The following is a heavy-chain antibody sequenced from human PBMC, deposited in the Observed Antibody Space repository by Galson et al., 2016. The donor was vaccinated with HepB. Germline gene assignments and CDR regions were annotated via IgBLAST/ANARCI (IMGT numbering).Heavy chain of an antibody. CDR1: GFTVSSNY. CDR2: IYSGGST. J-gene: IGHJ4*02. CDR3: ARGRYGDYVSPFDH. D-gene: IGHD4-17*01. Sequence: SLRLSCAASGFTVSSNYMTWVRQAPGKELEWVSVIYSGGSTYYADSVTGRFTIARDTPKNTRFLQMNSLRVEDTAGYYFARGRYGDYVSPFDHWGQGTLVTVSS. V-gene: IGHV3-53*01.